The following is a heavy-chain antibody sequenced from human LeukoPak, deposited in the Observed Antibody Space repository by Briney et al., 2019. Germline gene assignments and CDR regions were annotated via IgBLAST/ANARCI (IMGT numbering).Heavy chain of an antibody. CDR3: ARRPNYETSTGYLVYFDL. CDR1: GGSFSGYY. Sequence: SETLSLTCAVYGGSFSGYYWSWIRQPPGKGLEWIGEINHSGSTNYNPSLKSRVTISVDTSKNQFSLKLSSVTAADTAVYYCARRPNYETSTGYLVYFDLWGRGTLVTVSS. V-gene: IGHV4-34*01. D-gene: IGHD3-9*01. J-gene: IGHJ2*01. CDR2: INHSGST.